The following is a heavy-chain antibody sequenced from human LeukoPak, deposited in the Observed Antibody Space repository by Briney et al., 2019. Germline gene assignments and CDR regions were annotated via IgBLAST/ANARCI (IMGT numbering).Heavy chain of an antibody. CDR2: LYSDGST. J-gene: IGHJ4*02. CDR3: ARRPDYGGTPTFDY. CDR1: GVTVSSNY. Sequence: GGSLRLSCAASGVTVSSNYMSWVRQAPGRGLEWVSVLYSDGSTYYADSVKGRFTISRDNSKNTLYLQMNSLRAEDTAVYFCARRPDYGGTPTFDYWGQGTLVTVSS. D-gene: IGHD4-23*01. V-gene: IGHV3-66*01.